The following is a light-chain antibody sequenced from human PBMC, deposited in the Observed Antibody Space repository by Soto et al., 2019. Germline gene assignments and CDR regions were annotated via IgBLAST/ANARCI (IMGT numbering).Light chain of an antibody. CDR1: SGHSNYA. CDR2: LFSDGTH. J-gene: IGLJ2*01. Sequence: QSVLTQPPSASASLGASVKLTCSLSSGHSNYAIAWHQQQPEKGPRYLMKLFSDGTHNKADGIPDRFSGSSSGTERYLTISSLQSEDEADYYCQTWGAGIVVFGGGTQLTVL. V-gene: IGLV4-69*01. CDR3: QTWGAGIVV.